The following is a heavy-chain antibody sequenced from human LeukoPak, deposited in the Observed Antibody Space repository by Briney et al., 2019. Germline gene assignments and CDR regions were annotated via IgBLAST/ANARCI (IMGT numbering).Heavy chain of an antibody. D-gene: IGHD4-23*01. Sequence: ASVKVSCKASGYTFTGYYMHWVRQAPGQGLEWMGWINPNSGGTNYAQKFQGRVTMTRDTSISTAYMELSRLRSDDTAVYYCARGSPLVVTLYGGNYMDYYYYYGMDVWGQGTTVTVSS. J-gene: IGHJ6*02. CDR1: GYTFTGYY. CDR3: ARGSPLVVTLYGGNYMDYYYYYGMDV. V-gene: IGHV1-2*02. CDR2: INPNSGGT.